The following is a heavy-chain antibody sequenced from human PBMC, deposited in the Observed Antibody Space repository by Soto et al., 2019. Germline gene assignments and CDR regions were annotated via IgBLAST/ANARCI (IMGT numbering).Heavy chain of an antibody. J-gene: IGHJ4*02. V-gene: IGHV4-31*03. D-gene: IGHD2-15*01. Sequence: QVQLQESGPGLVKPSQTLSLTCTVSGGSISSGGYYWSWIRQHPGKGLEWIGYIYCSGSTYYNPSLKSRVTISVDTSKNQFSLKLSSVTAADTAVYYCARYCSGGSCYSSHFDYWGQGTLVTVSS. CDR3: ARYCSGGSCYSSHFDY. CDR1: GGSISSGGYY. CDR2: IYCSGST.